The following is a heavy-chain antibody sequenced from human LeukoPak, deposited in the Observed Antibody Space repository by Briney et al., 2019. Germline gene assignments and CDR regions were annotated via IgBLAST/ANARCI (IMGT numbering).Heavy chain of an antibody. CDR2: ISGSGGST. CDR1: GFTFSSYA. CDR3: ATATSCYACYYYYMDV. Sequence: GGSLRLSCAASGFTFSSYAMSWVRQAPGKGLEWVSAISGSGGSTYYADSVKGRFTISRDNSKNTLYLQMNSLRAEDTAVYYCATATSCYACYYYYMDVWGKGTTVTVSS. V-gene: IGHV3-23*01. J-gene: IGHJ6*03. D-gene: IGHD2-2*01.